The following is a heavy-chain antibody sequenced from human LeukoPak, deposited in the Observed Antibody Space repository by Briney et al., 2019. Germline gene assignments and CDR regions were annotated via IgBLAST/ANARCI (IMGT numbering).Heavy chain of an antibody. CDR2: ISWNSGNI. CDR1: GFTFDDHA. D-gene: IGHD2-15*01. V-gene: IGHV3-9*01. Sequence: GRSLRLSCAASGFTFDDHAMHWVRQAPGKGLEWVSGISWNSGNIGYADSVKGRFTISRDNAKNSLYLQMNSLRAEDTALYYCAKTPGYATGGAAYFDYWGQGTLVTVSS. J-gene: IGHJ4*02. CDR3: AKTPGYATGGAAYFDY.